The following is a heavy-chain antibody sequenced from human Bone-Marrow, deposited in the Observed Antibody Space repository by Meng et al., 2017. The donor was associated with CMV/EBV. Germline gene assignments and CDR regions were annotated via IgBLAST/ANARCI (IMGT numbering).Heavy chain of an antibody. CDR2: IIPIFGTA. J-gene: IGHJ6*02. D-gene: IGHD2-15*01. CDR1: GYTFTSYY. Sequence: SVKVSCKASGYTFTSYYMHWVRQAPGQGLEWMGGIIPIFGTANYAQKFQGRVTITTDESTSTAYMELSSLRSEDTAVYYCARASLAATPYYYYYGMDVWGQGTTVTFYS. V-gene: IGHV1-69*05. CDR3: ARASLAATPYYYYYGMDV.